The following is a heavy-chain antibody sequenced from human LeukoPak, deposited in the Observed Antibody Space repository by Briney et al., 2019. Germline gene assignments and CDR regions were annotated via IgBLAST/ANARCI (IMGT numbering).Heavy chain of an antibody. J-gene: IGHJ6*02. CDR1: GGAISSFY. Sequence: PSETLSLTCTVSGGAISSFYWSWVRQPPGKGLEWLGYIYYSGSTDYNPSLTSRVTISADMSRNQFSLKLRSVTAADTAVYYCARGKVDLYGMDVWGQGTPITVSS. CDR3: ARGKVDLYGMDV. V-gene: IGHV4-59*01. D-gene: IGHD1-26*01. CDR2: IYYSGST.